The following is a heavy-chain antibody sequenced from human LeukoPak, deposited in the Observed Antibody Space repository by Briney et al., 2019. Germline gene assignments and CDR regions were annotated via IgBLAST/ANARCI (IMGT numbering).Heavy chain of an antibody. CDR3: ARLDILTGYYSEVNYYYYYMDV. D-gene: IGHD3-9*01. Sequence: GESLKISCEGSGYSFTSYWIGWVRQMPGKGLEWMGIIYPGDSDTRYSPSFQGQVTISADKSISTAYLQWSSLKASDTAMYYCARLDILTGYYSEVNYYYYYMDVWGKGTTVTVSS. V-gene: IGHV5-51*01. CDR1: GYSFTSYW. J-gene: IGHJ6*03. CDR2: IYPGDSDT.